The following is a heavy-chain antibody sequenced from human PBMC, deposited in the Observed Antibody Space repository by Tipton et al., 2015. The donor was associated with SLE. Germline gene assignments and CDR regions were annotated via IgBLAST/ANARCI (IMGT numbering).Heavy chain of an antibody. J-gene: IGHJ2*01. CDR3: ARDPNGGYSGYDPQVWYFDL. V-gene: IGHV3-48*01. D-gene: IGHD5-12*01. CDR2: ISSSSSTI. Sequence: GSLRLSCAASGFTFSSCAMHWVRQAPGKGLEWVSYISSSSSTIYYADSVKGRFTISRDNAKNSLYLQMNSLRAEDTAVYYCARDPNGGYSGYDPQVWYFDLWGRGTLVTVSS. CDR1: GFTFSSCA.